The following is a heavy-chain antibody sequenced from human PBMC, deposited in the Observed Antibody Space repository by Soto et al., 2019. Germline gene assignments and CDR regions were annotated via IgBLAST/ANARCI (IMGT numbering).Heavy chain of an antibody. D-gene: IGHD6-19*01. J-gene: IGHJ4*02. CDR1: GFTFSSYG. CDR3: ALIEGGWYDYFDY. Sequence: QVQLVESGGGVVQPGRSLRLSCAASGFTFSSYGMHWVRQAPGKGLEWVAVISYDGSNKYYADSVKGRFTISRDNSKNKLYLQMNSLRAEDTAVYYCALIEGGWYDYFDYWGQGTLVTVSS. V-gene: IGHV3-30*03. CDR2: ISYDGSNK.